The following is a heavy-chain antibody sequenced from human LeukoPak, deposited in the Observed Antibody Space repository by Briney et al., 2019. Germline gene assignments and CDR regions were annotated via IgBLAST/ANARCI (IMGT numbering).Heavy chain of an antibody. CDR1: RFTFSSYA. CDR2: ISGSGGST. Sequence: GGSLRLSCAASRFTFSSYAMSWVRQAPGKGLEWVSAISGSGGSTYYADSVKGRFIISRDNSKNTLYLQMNSLRAEDTAVYYCARQGLRYFDWLSIMGIDYWGQGTLVTVSS. J-gene: IGHJ4*02. D-gene: IGHD3-9*01. CDR3: ARQGLRYFDWLSIMGIDY. V-gene: IGHV3-23*01.